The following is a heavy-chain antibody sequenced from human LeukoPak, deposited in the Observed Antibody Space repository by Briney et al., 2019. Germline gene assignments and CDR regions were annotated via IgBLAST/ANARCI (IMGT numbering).Heavy chain of an antibody. CDR3: ARDSAAAGTLDAFDI. Sequence: SQTLSLTCTVSGGSISSGGYYWSWIRQPPGKGLEWVGYIYHSGSTYYNPSLKSRVTISVDRSKNQFSLKLSSVTAADTAVYYCARDSAAAGTLDAFDIWGQGTMVTVSS. J-gene: IGHJ3*02. CDR1: GGSISSGGYY. V-gene: IGHV4-30-2*01. CDR2: IYHSGST. D-gene: IGHD6-13*01.